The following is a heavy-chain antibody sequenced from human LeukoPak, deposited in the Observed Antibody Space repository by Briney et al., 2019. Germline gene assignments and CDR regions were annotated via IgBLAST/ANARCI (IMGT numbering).Heavy chain of an antibody. J-gene: IGHJ6*02. D-gene: IGHD3-10*01. CDR1: GFTFSSYE. CDR3: ARDRYYGSGSYSPPDYYYGMDV. CDR2: ISSSGSTI. Sequence: GGSLRLSCAASGFTFSSYEMNWVRQAPGKGLEWVSYISSSGSTIYYADSVKGRFTISRDNAKNSLYLQMNSLRAEDTAVYYCARDRYYGSGSYSPPDYYYGMDVWGQGTTVTVSS. V-gene: IGHV3-48*03.